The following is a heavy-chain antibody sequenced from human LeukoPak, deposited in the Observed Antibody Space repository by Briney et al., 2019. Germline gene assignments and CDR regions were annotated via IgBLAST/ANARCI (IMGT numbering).Heavy chain of an antibody. J-gene: IGHJ3*02. Sequence: ASVKVSCKASGYTFTGYYMHWVRQAPGQGLEWMGWINPNSGGTNYAQKFQGRVTMTRDTSISTAYMELSRLRSDDTAVYYCARESNYYDSSGYYLAFDIWGQGTMVTVSS. CDR1: GYTFTGYY. CDR2: INPNSGGT. V-gene: IGHV1-2*02. CDR3: ARESNYYDSSGYYLAFDI. D-gene: IGHD3-22*01.